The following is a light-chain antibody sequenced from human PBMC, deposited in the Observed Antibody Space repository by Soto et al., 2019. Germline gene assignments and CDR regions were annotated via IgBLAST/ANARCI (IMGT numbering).Light chain of an antibody. CDR1: QSVSSY. J-gene: IGKJ4*01. CDR3: QQRSNWPL. CDR2: DAS. Sequence: ETVLTQSPATLSLSPGERATLSCRASQSVSSYLAWYQQKPGQAPRLLIYDASNRATGIPARFSGSGSGTDFTLTISSLEPEDFAVYYCQQRSNWPLFGGGTKVDIK. V-gene: IGKV3-11*01.